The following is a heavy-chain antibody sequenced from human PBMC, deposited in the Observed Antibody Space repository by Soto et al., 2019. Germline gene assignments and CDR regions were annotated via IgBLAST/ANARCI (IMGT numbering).Heavy chain of an antibody. Sequence: EVQLLESGGGLVQPGGSLRLSCAASGFTFSSYAMSWVRQAPGKGLEWVSAISGSGGSTYYADSVKGRFTISRDNSKNTLYRQMNSLRAEDTAVYYCAKDSRYCSRNSCYDTFDYWGQGTLVTVSS. V-gene: IGHV3-23*01. CDR3: AKDSRYCSRNSCYDTFDY. CDR2: ISGSGGST. CDR1: GFTFSSYA. J-gene: IGHJ4*02. D-gene: IGHD2-2*01.